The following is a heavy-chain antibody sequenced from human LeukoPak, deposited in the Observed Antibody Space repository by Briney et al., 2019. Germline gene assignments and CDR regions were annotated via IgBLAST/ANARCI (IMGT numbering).Heavy chain of an antibody. CDR3: ARDSEQIDYGDYGDAFDI. CDR2: IYTSGST. Sequence: NPSQTLSLTCTVSGGSISSGSYYWSWIRQPAGKGLEWIGRIYTSGSTNYNPSLKSRVTISVDTSKNQFSLKLSSVTAADTAVYYCARDSEQIDYGDYGDAFDIWGQGTMVTVSS. V-gene: IGHV4-61*02. CDR1: GGSISSGSYY. J-gene: IGHJ3*02. D-gene: IGHD4-17*01.